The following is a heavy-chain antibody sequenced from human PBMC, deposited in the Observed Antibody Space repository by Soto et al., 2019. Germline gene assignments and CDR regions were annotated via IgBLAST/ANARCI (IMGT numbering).Heavy chain of an antibody. CDR2: INPNSGGT. Sequence: ASVKVSCKASGYTFSGFYMHWARQAPGQGLEWMGWINPNSGGTKSAEKFQGRVTMTRDTSISTAYMELSRLTSDDTAVYYCASAAVTGTAGLDFWGQGTQVTVSS. CDR1: GYTFSGFY. D-gene: IGHD6-19*01. V-gene: IGHV1-2*02. J-gene: IGHJ4*02. CDR3: ASAAVTGTAGLDF.